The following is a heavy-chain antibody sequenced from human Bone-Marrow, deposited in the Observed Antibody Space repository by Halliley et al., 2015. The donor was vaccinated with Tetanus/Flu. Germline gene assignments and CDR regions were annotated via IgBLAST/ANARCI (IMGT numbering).Heavy chain of an antibody. CDR3: VTGKGWLPDY. V-gene: IGHV4-59*01. D-gene: IGHD5-12*01. CDR2: VYDSGST. Sequence: GKGLEWIGYVYDSGSTKYNPSLKSRVTISRDTSKNRFSLNLTSVTAADTAVYYCVTGKGWLPDYWGQGTLVTVSS. J-gene: IGHJ4*02.